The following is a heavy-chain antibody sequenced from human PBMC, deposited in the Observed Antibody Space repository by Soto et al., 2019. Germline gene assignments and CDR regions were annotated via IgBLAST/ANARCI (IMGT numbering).Heavy chain of an antibody. CDR3: ARDRDGTTPLYGMDV. J-gene: IGHJ6*02. V-gene: IGHV1-69*13. CDR1: GGTFSSYA. CDR2: IIPIFGTA. Sequence: SVKVSCKASGGTFSSYAISWVLQAPGQGLEWMGGIIPIFGTANYAQKFQGRVTITADESTSTAYMELSSLRSEDTAVYYCARDRDGTTPLYGMDVWGQGTTVTVSS. D-gene: IGHD4-17*01.